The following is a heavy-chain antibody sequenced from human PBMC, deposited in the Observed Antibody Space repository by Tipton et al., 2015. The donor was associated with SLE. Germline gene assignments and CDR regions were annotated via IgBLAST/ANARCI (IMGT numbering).Heavy chain of an antibody. J-gene: IGHJ4*02. CDR3: ARDLGGAAAFDY. CDR2: IYYSGST. Sequence: TLSLTCAVYGGSFSGYYWSWIRQPPGKGLEWIGSIYYSGSTYYNPSLKSRVTISVDTSKNQFSLKLSSVTAADTAVYYCARDLGGAAAFDYWGQGTLVTVSS. D-gene: IGHD6-13*01. V-gene: IGHV4-34*01. CDR1: GGSFSGYY.